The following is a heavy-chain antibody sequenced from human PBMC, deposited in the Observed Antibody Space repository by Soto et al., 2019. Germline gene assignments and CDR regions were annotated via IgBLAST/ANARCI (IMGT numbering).Heavy chain of an antibody. CDR3: VGEVASGY. J-gene: IGHJ4*02. CDR2: ISRDGSTM. D-gene: IGHD2-21*01. V-gene: IGHV3-30*03. Sequence: QVQLVESGGGVVQPGRSLRLSCAASGVTLSNFGMHWVRQAPGKGLEWVAVISRDGSTMFYADSVKDRFTISRDSSRNTLYLQMNSLRAEDTAVYHCVGEVASGYWGQGTLVTVSS. CDR1: GVTLSNFG.